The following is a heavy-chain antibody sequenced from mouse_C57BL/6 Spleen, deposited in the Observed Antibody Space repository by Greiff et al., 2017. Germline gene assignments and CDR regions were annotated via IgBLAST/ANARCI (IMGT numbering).Heavy chain of an antibody. CDR2: INPSNGGT. CDR3: ARDSYSNYYAMDY. V-gene: IGHV1-53*01. J-gene: IGHJ4*01. Sequence: QVQLQQPGTELVKPGASVKLSCKASGYTFTSYWMHWVKQRPGQGLEWIGNINPSNGGTNYNEKFKSKATLTVDKSSSTAYMQLSSLTSEDSAVYYSARDSYSNYYAMDYRGHGTSVTVSS. CDR1: GYTFTSYW. D-gene: IGHD2-5*01.